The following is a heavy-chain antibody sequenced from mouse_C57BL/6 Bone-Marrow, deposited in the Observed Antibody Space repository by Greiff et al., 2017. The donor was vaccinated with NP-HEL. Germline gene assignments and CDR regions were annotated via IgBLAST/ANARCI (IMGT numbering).Heavy chain of an antibody. CDR1: GYTFTSYW. CDR3: ARLWDGDY. D-gene: IGHD4-1*01. V-gene: IGHV1-69*01. Sequence: QVQLQQPGAELVMPGASVKLSCKASGYTFTSYWMHWVKQRPGQGLEWIGEIDPSDSYTNYNQKFKGKSTLTVDKSSSTAYMQLSSLTSEDSAVYYCARLWDGDYWGQGTTLTVSS. CDR2: IDPSDSYT. J-gene: IGHJ2*01.